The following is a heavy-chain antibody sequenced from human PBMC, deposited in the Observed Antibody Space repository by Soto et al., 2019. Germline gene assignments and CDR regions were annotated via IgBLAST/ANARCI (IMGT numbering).Heavy chain of an antibody. CDR2: LKQDVSEK. J-gene: IGHJ4*02. CDR1: GFTFSSYW. D-gene: IGHD6-6*01. Sequence: EVQLVESGGGLIQPGGSLRLSCAASGFTFSSYWMSWVRQAPGKGLEWVANLKQDVSEKYYVDSVKGRFTISRDNAKNSRYRQMNSLRADDTAVYYCARGVIRTDSSSSVPVTGGRTFDYWGQGPLVTVAS. V-gene: IGHV3-7*01. CDR3: ARGVIRTDSSSSVPVTGGRTFDY.